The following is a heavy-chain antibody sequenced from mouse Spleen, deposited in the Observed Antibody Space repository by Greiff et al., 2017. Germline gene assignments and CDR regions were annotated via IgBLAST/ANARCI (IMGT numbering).Heavy chain of an antibody. CDR3: ARGRGSPWFAY. CDR1: GFTFSSYA. Sequence: EVKVVESGGGLVKPGGSLKLSCAASGFTFSSYAMSWVRQTPEKRLEWVASISSGGSTYYPDSVKGRFTISRDNARNILYLQMSSLRSEDTAMYYCARGRGSPWFAYWGQGTLVTVSA. V-gene: IGHV5-6-5*01. J-gene: IGHJ3*01. CDR2: ISSGGST.